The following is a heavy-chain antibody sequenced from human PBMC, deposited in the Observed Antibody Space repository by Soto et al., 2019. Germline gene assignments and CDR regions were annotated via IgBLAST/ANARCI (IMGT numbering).Heavy chain of an antibody. CDR3: AKELAHLYDSSGYYGYFQQ. J-gene: IGHJ1*01. CDR1: GYTFTRYY. V-gene: IGHV1-46*01. Sequence: ASVKVSCKASGYTFTRYYMHWVRQAPGQGLEWMGMINPSGGTTSYAQNFQGRVTMTRDTSTSTVYMELSSLRSEDTAVYYCAKELAHLYDSSGYYGYFQQWGQGTQVTVSS. CDR2: INPSGGTT. D-gene: IGHD3-22*01.